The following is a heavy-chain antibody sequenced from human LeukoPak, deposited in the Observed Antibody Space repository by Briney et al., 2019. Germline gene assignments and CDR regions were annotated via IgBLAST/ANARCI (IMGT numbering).Heavy chain of an antibody. V-gene: IGHV3-11*06. CDR2: ISDGSGYT. J-gene: IGHJ3*02. CDR3: ARDRVGGSYVFDI. D-gene: IGHD1-26*01. CDR1: GFTFSDYY. Sequence: KPGGSLRLSCAASGFTFSDYYMSWIRQAPGKGLEWVSYISDGSGYTKDADSVKGRFTISRDNAKKSLYLQMNSLRAEDTAVYYCARDRVGGSYVFDIWGQGTMVTVSS.